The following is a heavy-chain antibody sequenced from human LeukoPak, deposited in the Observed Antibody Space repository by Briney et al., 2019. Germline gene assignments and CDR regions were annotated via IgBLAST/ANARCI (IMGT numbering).Heavy chain of an antibody. V-gene: IGHV1-69*05. J-gene: IGHJ6*03. D-gene: IGHD3/OR15-3a*01. CDR2: IIPIFGTA. CDR1: GGTFSNYA. Sequence: SVKVSXKASGGTFSNYAISWVRQAPGQGLEWMGRIIPIFGTADYAQKFQGRVTITTDESTSTAYMELSSLTSEDTAVYYCARSFFRTSGGYYYMDVWDKGTTVTVSS. CDR3: ARSFFRTSGGYYYMDV.